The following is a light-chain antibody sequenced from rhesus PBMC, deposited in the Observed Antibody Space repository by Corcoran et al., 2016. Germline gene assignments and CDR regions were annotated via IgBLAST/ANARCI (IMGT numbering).Light chain of an antibody. V-gene: IGKV1-74*01. CDR2: KVS. CDR1: ENVNNY. Sequence: DIQMTQSPSSLSASVGDRVTITCRASENVNNYLNWYQQKPGKAPKLQIYKVSTLQSGVPSRFSGSGAGTDYTLTISSLQPEDVATYYCQHGYGTPYSFGQGTKVEIK. CDR3: QHGYGTPYS. J-gene: IGKJ2*01.